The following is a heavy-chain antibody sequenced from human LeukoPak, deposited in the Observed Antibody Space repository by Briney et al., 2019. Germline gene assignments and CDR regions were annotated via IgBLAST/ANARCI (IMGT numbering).Heavy chain of an antibody. V-gene: IGHV3-30*18. D-gene: IGHD6-13*01. CDR2: ISYDGTNK. Sequence: GGSLRLSCAASGFTFSSYGMHWVRPAPGKGLEWEAAISYDGTNKNDADSVKGRFTISRDNSKNTLYLQMNSLRAEDTAVYYCAKGGRAAADRNFDLWGRGTLVTVSS. CDR3: AKGGRAAADRNFDL. J-gene: IGHJ2*01. CDR1: GFTFSSYG.